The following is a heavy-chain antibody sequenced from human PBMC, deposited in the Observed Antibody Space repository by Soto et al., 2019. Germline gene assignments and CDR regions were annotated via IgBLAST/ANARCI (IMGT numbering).Heavy chain of an antibody. CDR3: ARALGGCSGGSCYGDIEYFDY. V-gene: IGHV4-31*03. J-gene: IGHJ4*02. D-gene: IGHD2-15*01. CDR1: GGSISSGGYY. Sequence: QVQLQESGPGLVKPSQTLSLTCTVSGGSISSGGYYWSWIRQHPGKGLEWLGYIYYSGSTYYNPSRKSRVTIAVDTSKNQFSLKLSSVTAADTAVYYCARALGGCSGGSCYGDIEYFDYWGQGTLVTVSS. CDR2: IYYSGST.